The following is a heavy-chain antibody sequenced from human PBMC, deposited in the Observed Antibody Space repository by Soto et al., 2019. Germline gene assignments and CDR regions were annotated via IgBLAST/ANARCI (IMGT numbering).Heavy chain of an antibody. Sequence: ASVKVSCKASGGTFSSYAISWVRQAPGQGLEWMGGIIPIFGTANYAQKFQGRVTMTADTSTSTVYMELSSLRSEDTAVYYCARDSLQWLVVWGQGTTVTVSS. J-gene: IGHJ6*02. CDR1: GGTFSSYA. V-gene: IGHV1-69*06. CDR3: ARDSLQWLVV. D-gene: IGHD6-19*01. CDR2: IIPIFGTA.